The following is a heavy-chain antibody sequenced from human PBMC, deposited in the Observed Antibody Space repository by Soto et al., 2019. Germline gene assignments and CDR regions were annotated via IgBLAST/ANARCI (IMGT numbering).Heavy chain of an antibody. V-gene: IGHV1-69*01. J-gene: IGHJ3*02. CDR1: GGTFSSYA. CDR2: IIPIFGTA. D-gene: IGHD2-21*01. Sequence: QVQLVQSGAEVKKPGSSVKVSCKASGGTFSSYAISWVRQAPGQGLEWMGGIIPIFGTANYAQKFQGRVTITADESTSTAYMELSSLRSEDTAVYYCARVKWAAVVVNGNAFDIWGQGTMVTVSS. CDR3: ARVKWAAVVVNGNAFDI.